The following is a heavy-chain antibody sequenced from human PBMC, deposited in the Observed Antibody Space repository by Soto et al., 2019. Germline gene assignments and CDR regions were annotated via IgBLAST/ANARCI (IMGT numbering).Heavy chain of an antibody. V-gene: IGHV4-59*12. J-gene: IGHJ4*02. CDR3: ARDLHGDPYY. Sequence: PSETLSLTCTVSGGSISSYYWSWIRQPPGKGLERIGYIYYSGSTNYNPSLMSRVTISLDTSKNQFSLKLSSVTAADTAVYYCARDLHGDPYYWGQGTLVTVSS. CDR1: GGSISSYY. D-gene: IGHD4-17*01. CDR2: IYYSGST.